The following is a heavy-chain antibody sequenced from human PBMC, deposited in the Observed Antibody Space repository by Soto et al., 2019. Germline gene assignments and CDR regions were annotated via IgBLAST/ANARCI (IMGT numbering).Heavy chain of an antibody. V-gene: IGHV3-23*01. Sequence: EVQLLESGGGLVQPGGSLRLSCAASGFTFSSYAMSWVGQAPGKGLEWVSAISGSGGSTYYADSVKGRFTISRDNSKNTPYLQMNSLRAEDTAVYYCAKDSLKNVYGDSLDYWGQGTLVTVSS. CDR2: ISGSGGST. J-gene: IGHJ4*02. CDR1: GFTFSSYA. D-gene: IGHD4-17*01. CDR3: AKDSLKNVYGDSLDY.